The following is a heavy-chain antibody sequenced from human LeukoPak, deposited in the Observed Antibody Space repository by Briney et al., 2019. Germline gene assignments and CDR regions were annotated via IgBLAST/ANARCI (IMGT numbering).Heavy chain of an antibody. CDR1: GYTFTSYG. CDR2: ISAYNGNT. CDR3: ARSSPNYYGSGSLDP. D-gene: IGHD3-10*01. J-gene: IGHJ5*02. Sequence: GASVKVSCKASGYTFTSYGISWVRQAPGQGLEWMGWISAYNGNTNYAQKLQGRVTMTTDTSTSTAYMELRSLRSDDTAVYYCARSSPNYYGSGSLDPWGQGTLVTVSS. V-gene: IGHV1-18*01.